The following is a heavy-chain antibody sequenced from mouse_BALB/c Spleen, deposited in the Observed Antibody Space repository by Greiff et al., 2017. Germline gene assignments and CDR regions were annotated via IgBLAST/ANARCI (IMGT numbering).Heavy chain of an antibody. CDR1: GYSITSDYA. Sequence: EVQLVESGPGLVKPSQSLSLTCTVTGYSITSDYAWNWIRQFPGNKLEWMGYISYSGSTSYNPSLKSRISITRDTSKNQFFLQLNSVTTEDTATYYCARYGNYRYFDVWGAGTTVTVSS. D-gene: IGHD2-1*01. CDR3: ARYGNYRYFDV. CDR2: ISYSGST. J-gene: IGHJ1*01. V-gene: IGHV3-2*02.